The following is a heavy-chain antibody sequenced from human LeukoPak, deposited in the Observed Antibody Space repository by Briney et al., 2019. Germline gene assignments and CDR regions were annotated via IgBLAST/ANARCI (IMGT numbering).Heavy chain of an antibody. V-gene: IGHV3-30-3*01. CDR3: ETYGDDHDY. CDR2: ISYDGSNK. D-gene: IGHD4-17*01. Sequence: GGSMRLSCAASGSTLGSYATHWVRQVQSRGLEWVAVISYDGSNKYYADSVKGRFTISRDNSKNTLYLQMNSLRAEDTAVYYCETYGDDHDYWGQGTLVTVSS. J-gene: IGHJ4*02. CDR1: GSTLGSYA.